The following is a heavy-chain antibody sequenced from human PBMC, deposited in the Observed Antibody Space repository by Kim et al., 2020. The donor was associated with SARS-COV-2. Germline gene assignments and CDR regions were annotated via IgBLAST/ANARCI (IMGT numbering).Heavy chain of an antibody. D-gene: IGHD3-10*01. J-gene: IGHJ4*02. CDR2: IYHSGST. V-gene: IGHV4-38-2*02. Sequence: SETMSLTCTVSGYSISSGYYWGWIRQPPGKGLEWIGSIYHSGSTYYNPSLKSRVTISVDTSKNQFSLKLSSVTAADTAVYYCARAGFGENYFDYWGQGTLVTVSS. CDR1: GYSISSGYY. CDR3: ARAGFGENYFDY.